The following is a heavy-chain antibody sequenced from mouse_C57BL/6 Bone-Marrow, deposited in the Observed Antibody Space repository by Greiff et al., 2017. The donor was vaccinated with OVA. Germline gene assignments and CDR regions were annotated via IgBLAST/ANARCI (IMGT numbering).Heavy chain of an antibody. CDR3: GGLLQFAY. Sequence: QVHVKQPGAELVKPGASVKLSCKASGYTFTSYWMHWVKQRPGQGLEWIGMIHPNSGSTNYNEKFKSKATLTVDKSSSTAYMQLSSLTSEDSAVYYCGGLLQFAYWGQGTLVTVSA. J-gene: IGHJ3*01. CDR1: GYTFTSYW. CDR2: IHPNSGST. V-gene: IGHV1-64*01. D-gene: IGHD2-13*01.